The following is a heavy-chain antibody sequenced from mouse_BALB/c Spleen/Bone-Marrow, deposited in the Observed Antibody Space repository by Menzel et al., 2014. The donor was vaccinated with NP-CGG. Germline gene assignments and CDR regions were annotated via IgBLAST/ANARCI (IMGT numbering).Heavy chain of an antibody. D-gene: IGHD2-1*01. CDR3: ARDVGNYVRFAY. Sequence: AQGVESGGGLVQPGGSLRLSCATSGFTFTDYYMSWVRQPPGKALEWLGFIRNKANGYTTEYSASVKGRFTISRDNSQSILYLQMNTLRAEDSATYYCARDVGNYVRFAYWGQGTLVTVSA. CDR1: GFTFTDYY. J-gene: IGHJ3*01. V-gene: IGHV7-3*02. CDR2: IRNKANGYTT.